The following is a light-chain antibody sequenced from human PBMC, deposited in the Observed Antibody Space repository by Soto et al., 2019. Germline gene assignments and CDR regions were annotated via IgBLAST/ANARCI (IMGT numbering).Light chain of an antibody. V-gene: IGKV1-5*03. Sequence: DIQMTQSPSTLSASVGDRVTITCRASQSINNWLAWYQVKPGTAPKPLIYMASTLKSGVPSRFLGSGSGTEFTLTISSLQPDYFATDYCQRYISYWTFGQGTKVEIK. CDR3: QRYISYWT. CDR1: QSINNW. CDR2: MAS. J-gene: IGKJ1*01.